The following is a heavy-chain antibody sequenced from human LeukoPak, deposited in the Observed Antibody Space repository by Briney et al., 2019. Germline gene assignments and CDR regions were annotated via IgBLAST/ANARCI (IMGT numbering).Heavy chain of an antibody. V-gene: IGHV4-4*09. CDR1: GGSISSYY. J-gene: IGHJ5*02. Sequence: PSETLSLTCTVSGGSISSYYWSWIRQPPGKGLEWIGYIYTSGSTNYNPSLKSRATISVDTSKNQFSLKLSSVTAADTAVYYCARGNKSSSWYQYPNWFDPWGQGTLVTVSS. CDR3: ARGNKSSSWYQYPNWFDP. CDR2: IYTSGST. D-gene: IGHD6-13*01.